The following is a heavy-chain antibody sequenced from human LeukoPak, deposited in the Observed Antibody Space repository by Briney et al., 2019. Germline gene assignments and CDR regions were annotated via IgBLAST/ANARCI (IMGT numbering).Heavy chain of an antibody. CDR3: ARGRGWNLDY. Sequence: GGSLRLSCAASGFTFRSYWKHWVRQAPGKGLVWVSLIHSDGRTTNYADSVKGRVTISRDNAKNTLFLQMNSLRDDDTAVYYCARGRGWNLDYWGQGTLVTVSS. CDR1: GFTFRSYW. D-gene: IGHD6-19*01. CDR2: IHSDGRTT. V-gene: IGHV3-74*01. J-gene: IGHJ4*02.